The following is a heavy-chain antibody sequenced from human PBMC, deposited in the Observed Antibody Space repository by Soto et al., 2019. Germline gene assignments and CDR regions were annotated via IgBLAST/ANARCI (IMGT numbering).Heavy chain of an antibody. Sequence: VASVKVSCKASGGTFSSYAISWVRQAPGQGLEWMGGIIPIFGTANYAQKFQGRVTITADESTSTAYMELSSLRSEDTAVYYCARNSGYGYGMDVWGQGTTVTVSS. CDR3: ARNSGYGYGMDV. CDR1: GGTFSSYA. D-gene: IGHD5-12*01. CDR2: IIPIFGTA. V-gene: IGHV1-69*13. J-gene: IGHJ6*02.